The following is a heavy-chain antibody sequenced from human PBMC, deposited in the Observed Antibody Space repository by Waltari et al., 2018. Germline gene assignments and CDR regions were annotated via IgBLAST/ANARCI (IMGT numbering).Heavy chain of an antibody. CDR2: IYYSGST. V-gene: IGHV4-39*01. D-gene: IGHD3-22*01. CDR3: ARHSTKVVDDGFDI. CDR1: GGSISSRSYY. J-gene: IGHJ3*02. Sequence: QLQLQESGPGLVKPSETLSLPCTVSGGSISSRSYYWGWIRQPPGKGLECIGRIYYSGSTYYNPSLKSRVTISVDTSKNQFSLKLSSVTAADTAVYYCARHSTKVVDDGFDIWGQGTMVTVSS.